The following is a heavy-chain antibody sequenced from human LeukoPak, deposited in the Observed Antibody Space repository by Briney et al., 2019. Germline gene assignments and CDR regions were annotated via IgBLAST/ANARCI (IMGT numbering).Heavy chain of an antibody. J-gene: IGHJ4*02. CDR1: GGTFSSYA. D-gene: IGHD3-16*01. Sequence: SVKVSCKASGGTFSSYAISWVRQAPGQGLEWMGRIIPILGIANYAQKFQGRVTVTADKSTSTAYMELSSLRSEDTAVYYCARDWGSHDYWGQGTLVTVSS. CDR2: IIPILGIA. V-gene: IGHV1-69*04. CDR3: ARDWGSHDY.